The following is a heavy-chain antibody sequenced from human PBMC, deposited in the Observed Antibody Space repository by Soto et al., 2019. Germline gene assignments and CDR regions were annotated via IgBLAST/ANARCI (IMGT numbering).Heavy chain of an antibody. J-gene: IGHJ4*02. CDR3: ARDSKRGYSGYDKLDY. V-gene: IGHV4-59*01. CDR2: IYYSGST. Sequence: SETLSLTCTASGGTISSYDWSWIRQAPGKGLEWIGYIYYSGSTNYNPSLKSRVTISVDTSKNQFSLKLSSVTAADTAVYYCARDSKRGYSGYDKLDYWGQGTLVTVSS. D-gene: IGHD5-12*01. CDR1: GGTISSYD.